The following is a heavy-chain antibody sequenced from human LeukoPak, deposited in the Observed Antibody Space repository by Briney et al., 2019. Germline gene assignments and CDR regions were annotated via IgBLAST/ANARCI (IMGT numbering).Heavy chain of an antibody. CDR1: GFTFSSYS. J-gene: IGHJ4*02. V-gene: IGHV3-21*01. Sequence: GGSLRLSCAASGFTFSSYSMNWVRQAPGKGLEWVSPISSSSYIYYAGSVKGRFTISRDNAKNSLYLQMNSLRAEDTAVHYCARMVRGPESYYFDYWGQGTLVTVSS. CDR2: ISSSSYI. CDR3: ARMVRGPESYYFDY. D-gene: IGHD3-10*01.